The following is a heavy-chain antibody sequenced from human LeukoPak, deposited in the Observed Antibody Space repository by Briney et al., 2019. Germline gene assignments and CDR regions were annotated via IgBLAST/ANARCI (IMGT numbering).Heavy chain of an antibody. CDR3: AKFSSTIFHFDY. CDR2: ISYDGSNK. Sequence: PGGSLRLSCAASGFTFSSYGMHWVRQAPGKGLEWVAVISYDGSNKYYADSVKGRFTISRDNSKNTLYLQMNSLRAEDTAVYYCAKFSSTIFHFDYWGQGTLVTVSS. V-gene: IGHV3-30*18. D-gene: IGHD3-3*01. CDR1: GFTFSSYG. J-gene: IGHJ4*02.